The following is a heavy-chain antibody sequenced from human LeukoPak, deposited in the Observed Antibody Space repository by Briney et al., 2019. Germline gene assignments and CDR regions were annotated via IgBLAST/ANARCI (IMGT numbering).Heavy chain of an antibody. CDR2: ISGSDTST. D-gene: IGHD1-14*01. CDR3: ARTPDGADY. J-gene: IGHJ4*02. Sequence: TGGSLRLSCAASGFTFNNYAMSWVRQAPGKGLEWVSVISGSDTSTYYADSVKGRFTISRDDSKNTLYLQMNSLRVEDTAVYYCARTPDGADYWGQGTLVTVSS. CDR1: GFTFNNYA. V-gene: IGHV3-23*01.